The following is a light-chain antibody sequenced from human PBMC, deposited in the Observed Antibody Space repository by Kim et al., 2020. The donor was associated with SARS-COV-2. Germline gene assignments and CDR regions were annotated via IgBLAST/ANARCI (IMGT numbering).Light chain of an antibody. Sequence: QPVLTQSPSASASLGASVKLTCTLSSGHSSYAIAWHQQQPEKGPRYLMKLNSDGNHSKGDGIPDRFSGSSSGAERYLTISSLQSEDEADYYCQTWGTGIQVFGGGTQLTVL. CDR2: LNSDGNH. J-gene: IGLJ2*01. CDR1: SGHSSYA. CDR3: QTWGTGIQV. V-gene: IGLV4-69*01.